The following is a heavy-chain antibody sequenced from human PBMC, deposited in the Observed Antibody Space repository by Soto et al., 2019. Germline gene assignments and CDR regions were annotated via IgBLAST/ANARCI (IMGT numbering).Heavy chain of an antibody. CDR2: ISNNGSNK. V-gene: IGHV3-21*01. CDR1: GFTFSSYS. D-gene: IGHD3-9*01. J-gene: IGHJ4*02. CDR3: ARGDGGNFDWLSVY. Sequence: PGGSLRLSCAASGFTFSSYSMNWVRQAPGKGLEWVSSISNNGSNKYYADSVKGRFTISRDNSKNTLYLQMNSLRAEDTAVYYCARGDGGNFDWLSVYWGQGTLVTVSS.